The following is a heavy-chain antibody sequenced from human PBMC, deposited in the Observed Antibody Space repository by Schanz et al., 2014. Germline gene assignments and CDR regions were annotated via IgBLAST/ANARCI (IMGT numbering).Heavy chain of an antibody. CDR2: ISSSGSYT. CDR3: ARPSDSSWYMDV. D-gene: IGHD2-21*02. J-gene: IGHJ6*03. CDR1: GFTFSDYY. V-gene: IGHV3-11*06. Sequence: QVQLVESGGGLVKPGGSLRLSCAASGFTFSDYYMSWIRQAPGKGLEWVSYISSSGSYTNYADSVKGRFTTSRDNGKKSMYLQMNSLRAEDTAVYYCARPSDSSWYMDVWGKGTTGTVSS.